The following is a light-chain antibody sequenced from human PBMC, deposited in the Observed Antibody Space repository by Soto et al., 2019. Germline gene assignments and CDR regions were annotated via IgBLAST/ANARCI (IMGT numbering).Light chain of an antibody. Sequence: QSVLTQPVSVSGSPGQSITISCTGTSSDVGGYNYVSWYQQHPGKAPKLMIYDVSKRPSGVPDRFSGSKSGNTASLTISGLQAEDEADYYCCSYVGGYSYVFGIGTKVTVL. J-gene: IGLJ1*01. CDR2: DVS. V-gene: IGLV2-11*01. CDR3: CSYVGGYSYV. CDR1: SSDVGGYNY.